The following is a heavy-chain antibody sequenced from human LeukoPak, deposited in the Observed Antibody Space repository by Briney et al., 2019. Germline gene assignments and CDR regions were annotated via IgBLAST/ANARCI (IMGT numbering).Heavy chain of an antibody. CDR1: GYTFTGYY. D-gene: IGHD3-3*01. Sequence: ASVTVSCKASGYTFTGYYMHWVRQAPGQGLEWMGWVNPNSGGTNYTQKFQGRVTMTRDTSVTTAYMELSSLRSADTAVYYCARVARGDFPYYYYGMDVWGQGTTVTVSS. CDR3: ARVARGDFPYYYYGMDV. J-gene: IGHJ6*02. V-gene: IGHV1-2*02. CDR2: VNPNSGGT.